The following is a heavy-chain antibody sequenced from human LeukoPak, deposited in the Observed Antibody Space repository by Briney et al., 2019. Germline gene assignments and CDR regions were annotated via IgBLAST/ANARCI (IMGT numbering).Heavy chain of an antibody. CDR1: GHTFTSYD. CDR2: MNPNSGNT. J-gene: IGHJ5*02. V-gene: IGHV1-8*01. D-gene: IGHD1-20*01. Sequence: ASVKVSCKASGHTFTSYDINWVRQASGQGREGMGWMNPNSGNTGYAQKFQGRVTMTRNTSISTAYMEPSSPRSEDTAVYYCAREESGITGTSGGFDPWGQGTLVTVSS. CDR3: AREESGITGTSGGFDP.